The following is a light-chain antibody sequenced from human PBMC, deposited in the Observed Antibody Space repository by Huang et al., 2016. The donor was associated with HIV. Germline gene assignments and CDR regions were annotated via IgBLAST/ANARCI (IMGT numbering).Light chain of an antibody. CDR3: QQSYTTPRGFT. V-gene: IGKV1-39*01. CDR1: QSIASY. CDR2: AAS. Sequence: DIQMTQSPSSLSASVGDRVTITCRASQSIASYFNWYQQKPGKAPNRLIYAASRLQSGVPSRFSVSGSGTDFTLTISSLQPEDFATYYCQQSYTTPRGFTFGPGTKVDIK. J-gene: IGKJ3*01.